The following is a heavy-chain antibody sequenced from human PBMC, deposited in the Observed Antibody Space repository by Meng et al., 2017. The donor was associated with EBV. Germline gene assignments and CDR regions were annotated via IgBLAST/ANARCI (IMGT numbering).Heavy chain of an antibody. V-gene: IGHV4-39*07. CDR3: VRGYDYGDYVDY. CDR1: GGSISTPNYY. J-gene: IGHJ4*02. Sequence: QLQLRESGPGLVKPSETLSLICTVSGGSISTPNYYWGWIRQPPGKGLEWIGTFYSVATTFYNPSLKSRLTISVDTSKNQFSLRLSSVTAADTAIYYCVRGYDYGDYVDYWGQGTLVTVSS. D-gene: IGHD4-17*01. CDR2: FYSVATT.